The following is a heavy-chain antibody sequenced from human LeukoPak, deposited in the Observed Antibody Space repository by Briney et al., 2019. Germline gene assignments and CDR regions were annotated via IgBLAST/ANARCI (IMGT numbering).Heavy chain of an antibody. CDR1: GASISSGGYC. CDR3: ARRGYDSSGYYRNY. J-gene: IGHJ4*02. D-gene: IGHD3-22*01. CDR2: ICYSGTT. Sequence: SQTLSLTCTVSGASISSGGYCWSWIRQHPGKGLEWIGYICYSGTTYYNPSLKSRVTISVDTSKNQFSLKLSSVTAADTAVYYCARRGYDSSGYYRNYWGQGTLVTVSS. V-gene: IGHV4-31*03.